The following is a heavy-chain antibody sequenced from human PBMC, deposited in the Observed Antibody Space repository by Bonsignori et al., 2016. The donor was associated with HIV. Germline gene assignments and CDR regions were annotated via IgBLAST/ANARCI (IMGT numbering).Heavy chain of an antibody. V-gene: IGHV4-59*01. CDR2: IYYSGST. D-gene: IGHD6-13*01. J-gene: IGHJ4*02. CDR1: GGSISSYY. CDR3: ARSYSSSWYSDY. Sequence: ASETLSLTCTVSGGSISSYYWSWIRQPPGKGLEWIGYIYYSGSTNYNPSLKSRVTISVDTSKNQFSLKLSSVTAADTAVYYCARSYSSSWYSDYWGQGTLVTVSS.